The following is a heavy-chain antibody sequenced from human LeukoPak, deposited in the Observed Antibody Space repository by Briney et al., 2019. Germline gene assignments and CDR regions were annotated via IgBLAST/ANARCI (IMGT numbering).Heavy chain of an antibody. V-gene: IGHV3-23*01. Sequence: GGSLRLSCAASGFTFSSYAMSWVCQAPGKGLEWVSAISGSGGSTYYADSVKGRFTISRDNSKNTLYLQMNSLRAEDTAVYYCAKNVWVQWLEAYYFDYWGQGTLVTVSS. CDR2: ISGSGGST. CDR1: GFTFSSYA. CDR3: AKNVWVQWLEAYYFDY. J-gene: IGHJ4*02. D-gene: IGHD6-19*01.